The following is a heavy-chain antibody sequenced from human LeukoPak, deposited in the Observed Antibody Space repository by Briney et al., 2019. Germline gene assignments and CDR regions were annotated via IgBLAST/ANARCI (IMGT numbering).Heavy chain of an antibody. CDR2: ILYDGGGK. V-gene: IGHV3-30*02. Sequence: PGGSLRLSCAASGFTFTDYGIHWVRQAPGKGLEWVAFILYDGGGKYYGDSVKGRFTISRDNSKNMLFLQMNSLRADDTAVYHCAKSDATGYRTYHIVYWGQGTLVTVSS. D-gene: IGHD3-9*01. CDR3: AKSDATGYRTYHIVY. J-gene: IGHJ4*02. CDR1: GFTFTDYG.